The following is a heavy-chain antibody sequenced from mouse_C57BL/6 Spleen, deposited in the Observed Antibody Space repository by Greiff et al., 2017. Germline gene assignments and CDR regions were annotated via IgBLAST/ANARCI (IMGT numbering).Heavy chain of an antibody. CDR3: ARASSGYGFAY. CDR1: GYTFTSYW. Sequence: QVQLQQPGAELVMPGASVKLSCKASGYTFTSYWMHWVKQRPGQGLEWIGELDPSDSYTNYNQKFKGKSTLTVDKSSSTAYMQLSSLTSEDSAVYYCARASSGYGFAYWGQGTLVTVSA. J-gene: IGHJ3*01. V-gene: IGHV1-69*01. CDR2: LDPSDSYT. D-gene: IGHD3-2*02.